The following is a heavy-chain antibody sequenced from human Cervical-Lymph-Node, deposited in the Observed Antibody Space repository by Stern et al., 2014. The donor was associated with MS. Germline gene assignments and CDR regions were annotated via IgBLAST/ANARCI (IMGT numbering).Heavy chain of an antibody. D-gene: IGHD1-7*01. J-gene: IGHJ5*02. Sequence: VQLVESGGGVVQPGTSLRLSCAASRFTFDNYGMHWVRQAPGKGLEWVALISYDGSNKHYADSVTVRVTISRDNSNTTRFLQMNSLRAEDTAVYYCAKHRGEDWNYAFWFDPWGQGTLVTVSS. CDR1: RFTFDNYG. CDR2: ISYDGSNK. CDR3: AKHRGEDWNYAFWFDP. V-gene: IGHV3-30*18.